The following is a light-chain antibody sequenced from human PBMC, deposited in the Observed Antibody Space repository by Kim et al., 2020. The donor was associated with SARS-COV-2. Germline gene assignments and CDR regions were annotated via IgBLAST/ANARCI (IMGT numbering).Light chain of an antibody. Sequence: RATLNCKYSQTVLYNSNNKNYLARYQQKPGQAPKLLIYWESIRESGVSDRFSGSGSETDFTLTISSLQAEDVAVYYCQQYYSTPPSIGQGTKLEIK. CDR3: QQYYSTPPS. V-gene: IGKV4-1*01. CDR2: WES. J-gene: IGKJ2*03. CDR1: QTVLYNSNNKNY.